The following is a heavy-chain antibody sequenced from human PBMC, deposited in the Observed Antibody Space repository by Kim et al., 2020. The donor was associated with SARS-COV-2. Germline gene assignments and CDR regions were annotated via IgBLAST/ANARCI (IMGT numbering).Heavy chain of an antibody. CDR2: IYPGDSDT. J-gene: IGHJ6*02. CDR3: ARHSWNYYGSGSYYYYGMDV. D-gene: IGHD3-10*01. V-gene: IGHV5-51*01. Sequence: GDSLKISCKGSGYSFTSYWIGWVRQMPGKGLEWMGIIYPGDSDTRYSPSFQGQVTISADKSISTAYLQWSSLKASDTAMYYCARHSWNYYGSGSYYYYGMDVWGQGTTVTVSS. CDR1: GYSFTSYW.